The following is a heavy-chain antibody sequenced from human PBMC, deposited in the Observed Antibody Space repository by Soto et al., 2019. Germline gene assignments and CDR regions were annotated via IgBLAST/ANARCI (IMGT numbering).Heavy chain of an antibody. V-gene: IGHV4-59*01. CDR3: ARGPPRYCSSTSCRNANWFDP. CDR1: DGSISGYY. D-gene: IGHD2-2*01. CDR2: ISNSGST. Sequence: SETLSLTCTVADGSISGYYWNWIRQPPGKGLEWIGYISNSGSTNYNPSLKSRVTILVDTSKNQFSVNLSSVTAADTAVYYCARGPPRYCSSTSCRNANWFDPWGQGTLVTVSS. J-gene: IGHJ5*02.